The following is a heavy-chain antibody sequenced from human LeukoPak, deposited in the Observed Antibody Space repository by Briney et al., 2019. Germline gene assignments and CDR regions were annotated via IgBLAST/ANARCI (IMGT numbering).Heavy chain of an antibody. CDR3: ASSSYGSGTTLLN. Sequence: GGSLRLSCAASGFTFSTYSMNWVRQAPGKGLEWVSSISSSSSYIYYADSLKGRFTISGDNAKNSLYLQMNSLRAEDSAVYYCASSSYGSGTTLLNWGQGTLVTVSS. CDR1: GFTFSTYS. V-gene: IGHV3-21*01. CDR2: ISSSSSYI. D-gene: IGHD3-10*01. J-gene: IGHJ1*01.